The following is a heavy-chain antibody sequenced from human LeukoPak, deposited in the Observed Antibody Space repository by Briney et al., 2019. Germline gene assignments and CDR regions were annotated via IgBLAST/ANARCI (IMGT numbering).Heavy chain of an antibody. V-gene: IGHV3-21*01. Sequence: GGSLRLSCAASGFTFSGYSMSWVRQAPGKGLEWVSSISTSSSYIYYADSVKGRFTISRDNAKNSLYLQMNSLRAEDTAVYYCARGGYYSSTSCYALELFHPWFDPWGQGTLVTVSS. CDR1: GFTFSGYS. CDR2: ISTSSSYI. J-gene: IGHJ5*02. D-gene: IGHD2-2*01. CDR3: ARGGYYSSTSCYALELFHPWFDP.